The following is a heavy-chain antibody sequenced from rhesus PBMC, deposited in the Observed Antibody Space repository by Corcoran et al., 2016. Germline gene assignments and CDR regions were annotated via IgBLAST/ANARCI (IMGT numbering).Heavy chain of an antibody. J-gene: IGHJ5-1*01. V-gene: IGHV3-16*02. CDR1: GFTFSNYW. Sequence: EVQVVESGGGLVHPGGSLRLSCAASGFTFSNYWIRWVRQAPGKGLDWVGRIKNKGDGGTAAYAESGKGRFTISRDDSKNTLYLQMNSVNTEDTAVYYCTRALPGQYNRFDVWGPGVLVTVSS. CDR3: TRALPGQYNRFDV. CDR2: IKNKGDGGTA.